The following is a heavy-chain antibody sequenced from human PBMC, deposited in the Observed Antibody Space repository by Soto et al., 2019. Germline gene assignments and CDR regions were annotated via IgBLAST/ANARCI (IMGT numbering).Heavy chain of an antibody. CDR2: IYYSGST. J-gene: IGHJ4*02. D-gene: IGHD3-22*01. Sequence: SETLSLTCTVSGGSISSSSYYWGWIRQPPGKGLEWIGSIYYSGSTYYNPSLKSRVTISVDTSKNQFSLKLSSVTAADTAVYYCARQIVVVITTNFDYWGQGTLVTV. V-gene: IGHV4-39*01. CDR3: ARQIVVVITTNFDY. CDR1: GGSISSSSYY.